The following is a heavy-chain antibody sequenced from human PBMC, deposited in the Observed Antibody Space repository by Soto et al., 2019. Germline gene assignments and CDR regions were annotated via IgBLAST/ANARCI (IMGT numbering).Heavy chain of an antibody. D-gene: IGHD3-10*01. CDR3: ATLARGGYYYYMDV. CDR1: GGSFSVHY. V-gene: IGHV4-34*01. J-gene: IGHJ6*03. CDR2: ISHSGHT. Sequence: LSLTCAVYGGSFSVHYWSWIRQPPGKGLEWIAEISHSGHTNYNPSLKSRVTISADTSKNQLSLNLKSTTAADTAVYYCATLARGGYYYYMDVWGQGTTVTVSS.